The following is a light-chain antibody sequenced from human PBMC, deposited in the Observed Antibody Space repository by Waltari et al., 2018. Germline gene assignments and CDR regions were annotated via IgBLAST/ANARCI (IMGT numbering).Light chain of an antibody. V-gene: IGLV1-44*01. J-gene: IGLJ2*01. CDR3: SVWDDSLNGVI. CDR2: YNH. Sequence: YQHVPGTAPKLPIYYNHPLPSGVPYRFSGSMSDTPASLAISGLQSEDEATYYCSVWDDSLNGVIFGGGTNLAVL.